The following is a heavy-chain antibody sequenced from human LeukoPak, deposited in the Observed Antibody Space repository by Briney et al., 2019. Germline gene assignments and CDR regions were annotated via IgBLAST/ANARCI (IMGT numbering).Heavy chain of an antibody. CDR1: GFTFSSYN. D-gene: IGHD4-17*01. V-gene: IGHV3-21*01. Sequence: GGSLRLSCAASGFTFSSYNMNWVRQAPGKGLEWVSFISSSSSYIYYAGSVKGRFTISRDNAKNSLYLQMNSLRAEDTAVYYCARVMTTVTKWFDPWGQGTLVTVSS. CDR2: ISSSSSYI. CDR3: ARVMTTVTKWFDP. J-gene: IGHJ5*02.